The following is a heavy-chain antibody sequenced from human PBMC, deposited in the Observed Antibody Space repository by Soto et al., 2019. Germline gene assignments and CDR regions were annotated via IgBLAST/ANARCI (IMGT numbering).Heavy chain of an antibody. Sequence: SETLSLTCTVSGGSLSSGDSYWTWIRQHPGTGLEWIRYIYYSGSAYYNPSLKSRVTISVDTSRSQFSLKLSSVTAADTAVYYCARTFYYGSGTSDYWGQGTLVTVSS. J-gene: IGHJ4*02. CDR1: GGSLSSGDSY. D-gene: IGHD3-10*01. CDR3: ARTFYYGSGTSDY. CDR2: IYYSGSA. V-gene: IGHV4-31*03.